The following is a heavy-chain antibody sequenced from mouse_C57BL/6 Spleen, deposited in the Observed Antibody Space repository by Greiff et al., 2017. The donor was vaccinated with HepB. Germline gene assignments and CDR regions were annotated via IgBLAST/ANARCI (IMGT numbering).Heavy chain of an antibody. V-gene: IGHV5-17*01. CDR1: GFTFSDYG. Sequence: EVQLVESGGGLVKPGGSLKLSCAASGFTFSDYGMHWVRQAPEKGLEWVAYISSGSSTNYYADTVKGRFTISRDNAKNTLFLQMTSLRSEDTAMYYCARAGSSYDYAMDYWGQGTSVTVSS. CDR3: ARAGSSYDYAMDY. D-gene: IGHD1-1*01. CDR2: ISSGSSTN. J-gene: IGHJ4*01.